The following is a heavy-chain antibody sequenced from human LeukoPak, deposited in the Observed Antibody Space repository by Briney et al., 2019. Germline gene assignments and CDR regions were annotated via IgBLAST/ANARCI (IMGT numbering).Heavy chain of an antibody. CDR1: GFTFSSYS. CDR3: ARPRQQYSGYDWVY. D-gene: IGHD5-12*01. J-gene: IGHJ4*02. Sequence: GGSLRLSCAASGFTFSSYSMSWVRQAPGKGLEWVSSISSSSSYIYYADSVKGRFTISRDNAKNSLYLQMNSLRAEDTAVYYCARPRQQYSGYDWVYWGQGTLVTVSS. CDR2: ISSSSSYI. V-gene: IGHV3-21*01.